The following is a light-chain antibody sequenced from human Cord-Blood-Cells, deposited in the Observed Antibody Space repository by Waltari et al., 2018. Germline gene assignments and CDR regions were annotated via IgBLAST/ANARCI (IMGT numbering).Light chain of an antibody. V-gene: IGLV2-23*02. CDR3: CSYAGSSTYWV. CDR2: EVS. CDR1: SSAVGSYNL. J-gene: IGLJ3*02. Sequence: QSALTQPASVSGSPGQSITIPCTGTSSAVGSYNLVSRYQQHPGKAPKLMIYEVSKRPSGVSNRFSGSKSGNTASLTISGLQAEDEADYYCCSYAGSSTYWVFGGGTKLTVL.